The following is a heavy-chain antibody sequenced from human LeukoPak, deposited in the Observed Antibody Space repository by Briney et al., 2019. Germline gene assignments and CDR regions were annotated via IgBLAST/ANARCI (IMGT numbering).Heavy chain of an antibody. Sequence: SETLSLTCTVSGGSIRSYYWGWIRQPPGKGLEWIGYIYYSGSTNYNPSLKSRVTISVDTSKNQFSLKLRFVTAADTAVYYCARHGDAAAGDGDPWGQGTLVTVSS. CDR1: GGSIRSYY. J-gene: IGHJ5*02. CDR2: IYYSGST. V-gene: IGHV4-59*08. D-gene: IGHD6-13*01. CDR3: ARHGDAAAGDGDP.